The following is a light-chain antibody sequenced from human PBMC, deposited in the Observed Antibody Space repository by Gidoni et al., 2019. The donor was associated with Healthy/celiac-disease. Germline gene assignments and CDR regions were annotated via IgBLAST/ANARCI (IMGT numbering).Light chain of an antibody. CDR3: QQYNNWPPIT. V-gene: IGKV3-15*01. J-gene: IGKJ5*01. CDR2: GAS. CDR1: QSVSSN. Sequence: EIAMTQSPATLSVSPGERATLPCTASQSVSSNLAWYQQKPGQAPRLLIYGASTRATGIPARFSGSGSGTEFTLTISSLQSEDFAVYYCQQYNNWPPITFGQGTRLEIK.